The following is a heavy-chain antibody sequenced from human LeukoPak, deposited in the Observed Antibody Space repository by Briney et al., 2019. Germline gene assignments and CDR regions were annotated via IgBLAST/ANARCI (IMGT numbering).Heavy chain of an antibody. Sequence: ASVKVFCKTSGYTFTSYDINWVRRATGQGLEWLGGMDGSSGKAAYAQKFLGRVTITRNTSISTTYMELSSLTSEDTAVYYCARLYYYASSGYDARDIWGQGTMVTVSS. CDR2: MDGSSGKA. CDR3: ARLYYYASSGYDARDI. V-gene: IGHV1-8*01. D-gene: IGHD3-22*01. J-gene: IGHJ3*02. CDR1: GYTFTSYD.